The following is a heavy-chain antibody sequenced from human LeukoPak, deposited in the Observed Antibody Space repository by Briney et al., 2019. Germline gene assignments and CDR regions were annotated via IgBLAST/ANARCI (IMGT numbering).Heavy chain of an antibody. D-gene: IGHD2-2*01. CDR2: ISYDGSNK. J-gene: IGHJ4*02. CDR1: GFTFSSYA. CDR3: AKWDCSSTSCYGGVDY. Sequence: GGSLRLSCAASGFTFSSYAMHWVRQAPGKGLEWVAVISYDGSNKYYADSVKGRFTISRDNSKNTLYLQMNSLRAEDTAVYYCAKWDCSSTSCYGGVDYWGQGTLVTVSS. V-gene: IGHV3-30*04.